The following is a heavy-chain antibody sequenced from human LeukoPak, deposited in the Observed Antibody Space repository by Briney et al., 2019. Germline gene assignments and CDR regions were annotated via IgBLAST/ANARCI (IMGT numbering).Heavy chain of an antibody. CDR3: TRDVGYSSSWYLDY. CDR1: AFTCGDYA. D-gene: IGHD6-13*01. J-gene: IGHJ4*02. Sequence: GGSLTLSCTASAFTCGDYAMSWVRQAPGQGLEWVGFIRSKAYGGTTEYAASVKGRFTISRDDSKSIAYLQMNSLKTEDTAVYYCTRDVGYSSSWYLDYWGQGTLVIVSS. V-gene: IGHV3-49*04. CDR2: IRSKAYGGTT.